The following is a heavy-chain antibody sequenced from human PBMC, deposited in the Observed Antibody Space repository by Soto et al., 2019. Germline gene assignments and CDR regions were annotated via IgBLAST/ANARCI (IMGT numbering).Heavy chain of an antibody. J-gene: IGHJ5*02. D-gene: IGHD3-3*01. V-gene: IGHV4-34*01. Sequence: SQTLSVTRAAYDRSVNAYYGHWIRQPPGKGLEWIGEINHTGGTHYNPSIKSRVNMSVDTSKNQFSLMLSSVTAADKAIYYCATRITVFGLLIPPFDLWGQSTHVPASS. CDR2: INHTGGT. CDR3: ATRITVFGLLIPPFDL. CDR1: DRSVNAYY.